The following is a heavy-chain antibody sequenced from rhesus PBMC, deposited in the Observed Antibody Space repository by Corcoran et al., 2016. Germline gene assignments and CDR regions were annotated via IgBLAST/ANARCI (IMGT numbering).Heavy chain of an antibody. V-gene: IGHV4-160*01. D-gene: IGHD1-1-1*01. Sequence: QVQLQESGPGLVKPSETLSLTCAVSGGPISSNYWRWIRQAPGKGLAWIGRIEGRGGNTHYNHSLNSRITISTDTTKNQFSRKLSTVTAADTSVYYCARTSGNLDYSLDVWGRGVLVTVSS. CDR1: GGPISSNY. CDR3: ARTSGNLDYSLDV. CDR2: IEGRGGNT. J-gene: IGHJ5-2*02.